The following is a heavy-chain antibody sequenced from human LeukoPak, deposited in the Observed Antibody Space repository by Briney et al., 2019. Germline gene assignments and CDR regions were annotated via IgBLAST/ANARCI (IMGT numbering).Heavy chain of an antibody. J-gene: IGHJ5*02. CDR3: AIDRDGYNWCDP. D-gene: IGHD5-24*01. CDR1: AGSISGYF. CDR2: IHYSGST. V-gene: IGHV4-59*01. Sequence: NPSETLSLTCTVSAGSISGYFWTWIRQPPGKGLEWIGYIHYSGSTNYNPSLKSRVSMLVDTSKNQFSLILSSVTAADTAVYYCAIDRDGYNWCDPWRQGTLVTDSS.